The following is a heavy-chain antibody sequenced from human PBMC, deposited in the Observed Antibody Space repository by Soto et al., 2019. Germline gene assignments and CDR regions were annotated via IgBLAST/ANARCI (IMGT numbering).Heavy chain of an antibody. Sequence: SETLSLTCTVSGGSISSYYWSWIRQPPGKGLEWIGYIYYSGSTNYNPSLKSRVTISVDTSKNQFSLKLSSVTAADKAVYYCARLKTLYGNYYYYYYMDACGKVTTVTVSS. CDR3: ARLKTLYGNYYYYYYMDA. J-gene: IGHJ6*03. D-gene: IGHD2-8*01. CDR1: GGSISSYY. CDR2: IYYSGST. V-gene: IGHV4-59*08.